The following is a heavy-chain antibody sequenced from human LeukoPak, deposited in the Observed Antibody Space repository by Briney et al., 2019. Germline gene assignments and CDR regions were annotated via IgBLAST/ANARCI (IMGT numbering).Heavy chain of an antibody. D-gene: IGHD4-23*01. CDR2: INPSGGST. V-gene: IGHV1-46*01. CDR3: ARGFTEAVVTPDWYFDL. J-gene: IGHJ2*01. Sequence: ASVKVSCKASGYTFTSYYIHWVRQAPGQGLEWMGIINPSGGSTNYAQKFQGRVTMTRDTSTSTVYMELSSLRSEDSAVYYCARGFTEAVVTPDWYFDLWGRGTLVTVSS. CDR1: GYTFTSYY.